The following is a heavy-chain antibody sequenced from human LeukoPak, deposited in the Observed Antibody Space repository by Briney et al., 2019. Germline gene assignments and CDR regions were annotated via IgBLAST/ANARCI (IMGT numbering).Heavy chain of an antibody. CDR2: IYPGDSDT. Sequence: LGESLKISCKGSGYSFTSYWIGWVRQMPGKGLEWMGIIYPGDSDTRYSPSFQGQVTISADKSISTAYLQWSSLKASDTAMYYCARLSNWFRDRGELWSLDYWGQGTLVTVSS. V-gene: IGHV5-51*01. CDR3: ARLSNWFRDRGELWSLDY. J-gene: IGHJ4*02. CDR1: GYSFTSYW. D-gene: IGHD3-16*01.